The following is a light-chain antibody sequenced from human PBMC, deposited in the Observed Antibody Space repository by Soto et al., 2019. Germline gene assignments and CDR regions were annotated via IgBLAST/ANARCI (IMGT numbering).Light chain of an antibody. J-gene: IGKJ2*01. CDR2: KAS. CDR1: QSIGRW. V-gene: IGKV1-5*03. Sequence: DIQMTQSPSTLSASVGDRVTITCRASQSIGRWLAWYQQKPGKAPKLLIYKASDIESGVPSRFSGSGSVTEFTLTISSLQTEDFVPYYYQHYSSFLFFFGQGTKLYIK. CDR3: QHYSSFLFF.